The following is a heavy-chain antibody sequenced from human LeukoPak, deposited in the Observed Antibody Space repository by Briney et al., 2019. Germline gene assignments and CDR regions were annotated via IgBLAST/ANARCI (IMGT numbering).Heavy chain of an antibody. J-gene: IGHJ3*02. V-gene: IGHV1-8*02. Sequence: ASVKVSCKASGYTFTSNDINWVRQATGQGLEWMGWMNPNSGNTGYAQKFQGRVTMTRNTSISTAYMELSSLRSEDTAVYYCAKGLSGSYSGAFDIWGQGTMVTVSS. CDR2: MNPNSGNT. CDR3: AKGLSGSYSGAFDI. D-gene: IGHD3-10*01. CDR1: GYTFTSND.